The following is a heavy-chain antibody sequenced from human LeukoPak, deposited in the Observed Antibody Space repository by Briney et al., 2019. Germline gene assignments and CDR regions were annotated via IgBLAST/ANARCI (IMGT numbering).Heavy chain of an antibody. D-gene: IGHD3-3*01. J-gene: IGHJ5*02. V-gene: IGHV4-38-2*01. CDR1: GYSISSVYY. CDR3: ASHNHAGPGVTLFGVATPGGNWFAP. Sequence: SSETLSLTCAVSGYSISSVYYWGWIRQPPGKGLEGIGSIYHSVSTYYNPSLKSRVTIAVDTAKNPFSLKLSSVTAADAAVYSCASHNHAGPGVTLFGVATPGGNWFAPWGQGTLVTVSS. CDR2: IYHSVST.